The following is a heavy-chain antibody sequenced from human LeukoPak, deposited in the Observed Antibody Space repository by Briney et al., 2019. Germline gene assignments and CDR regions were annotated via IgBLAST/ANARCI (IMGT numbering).Heavy chain of an antibody. V-gene: IGHV3-23*01. CDR3: AKTAGIIAAAPYYFDY. D-gene: IGHD6-13*01. CDR1: GFTFSDYS. CDR2: ISGSGGST. Sequence: GGSLRLSCEASGFTFSDYSMNWVRQAPGKGLEWVSAISGSGGSTYYADSVKGRFTISRDNSKNTLYLQMNSLRAEDTAVYYCAKTAGIIAAAPYYFDYWGQGTLVTVSS. J-gene: IGHJ4*02.